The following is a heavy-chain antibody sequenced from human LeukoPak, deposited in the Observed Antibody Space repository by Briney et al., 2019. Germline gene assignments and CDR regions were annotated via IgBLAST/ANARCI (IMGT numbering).Heavy chain of an antibody. Sequence: GGSLRLSCAASGFTFSSYWMSWVRQAPGKGLEWVANIKQDGSEKYYVDSVKGRFTISRDNAKNSLYLQMNSLRAEDTAVYYCAREIFSSSSEGFDYWGQGTLVTVSS. CDR1: GFTFSSYW. J-gene: IGHJ4*02. V-gene: IGHV3-7*01. CDR3: AREIFSSSSEGFDY. D-gene: IGHD6-6*01. CDR2: IKQDGSEK.